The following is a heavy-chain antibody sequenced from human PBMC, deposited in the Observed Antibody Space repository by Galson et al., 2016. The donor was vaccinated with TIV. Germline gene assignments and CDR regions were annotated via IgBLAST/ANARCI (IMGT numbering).Heavy chain of an antibody. V-gene: IGHV3-30-3*01. D-gene: IGHD2-21*01. CDR3: ARGLVPYCGDDCYHSLDY. CDR1: GFTFATYA. CDR2: MSYDGNNK. J-gene: IGHJ4*02. Sequence: SLRLSCAASGFTFATYAMHWVRQAPGKGLEWVAIMSYDGNNKYYADSVKGRFTISRDNFKNTLYLQMNSLKVEDAAVYYCARGLVPYCGDDCYHSLDYWGQGTLVTVSS.